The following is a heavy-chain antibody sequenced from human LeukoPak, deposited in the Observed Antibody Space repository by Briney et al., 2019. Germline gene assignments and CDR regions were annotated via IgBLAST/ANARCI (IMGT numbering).Heavy chain of an antibody. CDR3: ARLVDTAMVTAFDI. CDR1: GYTFTGYY. CDR2: IIPIFGTA. J-gene: IGHJ3*02. V-gene: IGHV1-69*13. Sequence: ASVKVSCKASGYTFTGYYIHWVRQAPGQGLEWMGGIIPIFGTANYAQKFQGRVTITADESTSTAYMELSSLRSEDTAVYYCARLVDTAMVTAFDIWGQGTMVTVSS. D-gene: IGHD5-18*01.